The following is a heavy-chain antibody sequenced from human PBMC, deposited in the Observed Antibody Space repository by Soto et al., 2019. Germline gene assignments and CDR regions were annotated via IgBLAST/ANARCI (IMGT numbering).Heavy chain of an antibody. J-gene: IGHJ6*02. CDR2: INAGNGNT. D-gene: IGHD6-6*01. Sequence: GASVKVSCKASGYTFTSYAMHWVRQAPGQRLEWMGWINAGNGNTKYSQKFQGRVTITRDTSASTAYMELSSLRSEDTAVYYCARDLPHSSSSMGPYYYYYGMDVWGQGTTVTVSS. CDR3: ARDLPHSSSSMGPYYYYYGMDV. V-gene: IGHV1-3*01. CDR1: GYTFTSYA.